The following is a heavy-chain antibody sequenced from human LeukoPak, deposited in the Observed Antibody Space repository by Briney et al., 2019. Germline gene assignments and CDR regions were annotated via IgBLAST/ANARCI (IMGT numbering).Heavy chain of an antibody. CDR1: GFTFSSHG. CDR2: ISSSSSYI. D-gene: IGHD4-17*01. V-gene: IGHV3-21*01. CDR3: ARGRTYGDYAPLDY. Sequence: PGGTLRLSCGASGFTFSSHGMNWVRQAPGKGLEWVSSISSSSSYIYYADSVKGRFTISRDNAKNSLYLQMNSLRAEDTAVYYCARGRTYGDYAPLDYWGQGTLVTVSS. J-gene: IGHJ4*02.